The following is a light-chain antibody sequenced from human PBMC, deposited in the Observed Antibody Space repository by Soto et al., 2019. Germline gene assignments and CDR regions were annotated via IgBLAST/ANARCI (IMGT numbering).Light chain of an antibody. CDR1: QSVSSNY. Sequence: EIVLTQSPGTLSLSPGERATLSCRASQSVSSNYLAWYQQKPGQAPRLLIYAASSRITGIPDRFSGRGPGTDFTLTSSRLEPEDFAVYHCQQYGSSPRTFGQGTKVEIK. CDR3: QQYGSSPRT. V-gene: IGKV3-20*01. CDR2: AAS. J-gene: IGKJ1*01.